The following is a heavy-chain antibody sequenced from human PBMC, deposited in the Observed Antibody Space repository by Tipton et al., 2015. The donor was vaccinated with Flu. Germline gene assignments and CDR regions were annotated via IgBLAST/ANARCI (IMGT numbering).Heavy chain of an antibody. Sequence: GSLRLSCAASGFTFSSYSMNWVRQAPGKGLEWVSSISSSSSYIYYADSVKGRFTISRDNAKNSLYLQMNSLRAEDTAVYYCARDDPTIFGVVPYFQHWGQGTLVTVSS. CDR1: GFTFSSYS. CDR3: ARDDPTIFGVVPYFQH. D-gene: IGHD3-3*01. V-gene: IGHV3-21*01. CDR2: ISSSSSYI. J-gene: IGHJ1*01.